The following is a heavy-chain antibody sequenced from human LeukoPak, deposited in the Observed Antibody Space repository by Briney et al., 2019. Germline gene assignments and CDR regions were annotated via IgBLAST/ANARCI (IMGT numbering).Heavy chain of an antibody. J-gene: IGHJ4*02. CDR3: ARGDDFWSGYYTIDY. CDR2: IIPIFGTA. CDR1: GGTFSSYA. Sequence: ASVKVSCKASGGTFSSYAISWVRQAPGQGLEWMGGIIPIFGTANYAQKFQGRVTITTDESTSTAYMELSSLRSEDTAVYYCARGDDFWSGYYTIDYWGQGTLVTVSS. D-gene: IGHD3-3*01. V-gene: IGHV1-69*05.